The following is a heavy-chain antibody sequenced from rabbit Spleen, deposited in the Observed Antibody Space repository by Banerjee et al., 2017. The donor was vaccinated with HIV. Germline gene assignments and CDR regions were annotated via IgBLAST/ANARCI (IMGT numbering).Heavy chain of an antibody. CDR3: VREVAAKFNL. V-gene: IGHV1S7*01. CDR1: GFDFSSYG. J-gene: IGHJ4*01. CDR2: IDPVFGIT. Sequence: QSLEESGGDLVKPGASLTLTCTASGFDFSSYGVSWVRQGPGKGLEWIGYIDPVFGITYYANWVNGRFTISRDNAQNTLFLRLNSLTAADTATYFCVREVAAKFNLWGPGTLVTVS. D-gene: IGHD4-1*01.